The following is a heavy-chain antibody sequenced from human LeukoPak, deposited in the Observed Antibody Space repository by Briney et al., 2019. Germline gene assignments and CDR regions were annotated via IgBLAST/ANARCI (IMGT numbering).Heavy chain of an antibody. J-gene: IGHJ4*02. CDR3: AKDFSIAAAGSVFDY. D-gene: IGHD6-13*01. V-gene: IGHV3-9*01. CDR1: GFTFDDYA. CDR2: ISWNSGSI. Sequence: GGSLRLSRAASGFTFDDYAMHWVRQAPGKGLEWVSGISWNSGSIGYADSVKGRFTISRDNAKNSLYLQMNSLRAEDTALYYCAKDFSIAAAGSVFDYWGQGTLVTVSS.